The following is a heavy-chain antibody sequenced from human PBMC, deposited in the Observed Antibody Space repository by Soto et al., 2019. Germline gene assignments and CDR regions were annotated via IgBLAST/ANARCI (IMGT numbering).Heavy chain of an antibody. J-gene: IGHJ6*02. CDR1: GYTFTSYA. Sequence: QVQLVESGAEVKKPGASVKVSCKACGYTFTSYAMHWVRQAPGQRLEWMGWINAGNGNTKYSQKFQGRVTITRDTSASTAYMELSSLRSEDTAVYYCARDRSLGYCSSTSCSNYYYYYYGMDVWGQGTTVTVSS. CDR3: ARDRSLGYCSSTSCSNYYYYYYGMDV. CDR2: INAGNGNT. D-gene: IGHD2-2*01. V-gene: IGHV1-3*01.